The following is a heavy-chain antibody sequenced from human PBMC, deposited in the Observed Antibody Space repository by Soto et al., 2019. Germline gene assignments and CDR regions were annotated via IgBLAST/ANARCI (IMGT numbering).Heavy chain of an antibody. CDR1: GFTFSSYA. D-gene: IGHD4-17*01. V-gene: IGHV3-30-3*01. CDR3: ARDPRWYGDSAPYYYYGMDV. J-gene: IGHJ6*02. Sequence: HPGGSLRLSCAASGFTFSSYAMHWVRQAPGKGLEWVAVISYDGSNKYYADSVKGRFTISRDNSKNTLYLQMNSLRAEDTAVYYCARDPRWYGDSAPYYYYGMDVWGQGTTVTVSS. CDR2: ISYDGSNK.